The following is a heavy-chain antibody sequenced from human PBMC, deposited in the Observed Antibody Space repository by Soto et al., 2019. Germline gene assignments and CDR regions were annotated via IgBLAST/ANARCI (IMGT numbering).Heavy chain of an antibody. D-gene: IGHD6-13*01. J-gene: IGHJ1*01. CDR2: IYHTGIV. CDR1: GGSITSDDW. CDR3: ARGSRGSWYIY. Sequence: QVQLQESGPGLVKPSETLSLTCAVSGGSITSDDWWSWVRQPPGKGLEWIGEIYHTGIVNYNPSLKSRVTISVDKCKNQFSLNVNSVTVADTAVYYCARGSRGSWYIYWGQGSLVTVSS. V-gene: IGHV4-4*02.